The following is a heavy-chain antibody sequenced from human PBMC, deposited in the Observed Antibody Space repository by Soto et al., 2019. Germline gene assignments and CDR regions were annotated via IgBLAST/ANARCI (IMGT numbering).Heavy chain of an antibody. J-gene: IGHJ4*02. CDR2: IIPIFGTA. Sequence: GASVKVSCKASGGTFSSYAISWVRQAPGQGLEWMGGIIPIFGTANYAQKFQGRVTITADESTSTAYMELSSLRSEDTAVYYCARMRNILTGYPGHFDYWGQGTLVTVSS. CDR3: ARMRNILTGYPGHFDY. D-gene: IGHD3-9*01. CDR1: GGTFSSYA. V-gene: IGHV1-69*13.